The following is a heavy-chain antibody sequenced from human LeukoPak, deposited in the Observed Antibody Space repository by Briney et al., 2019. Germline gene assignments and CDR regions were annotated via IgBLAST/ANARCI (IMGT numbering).Heavy chain of an antibody. J-gene: IGHJ3*02. Sequence: GGSLRLSCAASGYTFISYSMNRVRQAPGKGLEWVSSISSSSSYIYYADSVKGRFTISRDNAKNSLYLQMNSLRAEDTAVYYCARDRRYCSGGSCYPIGAFDIWGQGTMVTVSS. D-gene: IGHD2-15*01. V-gene: IGHV3-21*01. CDR2: ISSSSSYI. CDR1: GYTFISYS. CDR3: ARDRRYCSGGSCYPIGAFDI.